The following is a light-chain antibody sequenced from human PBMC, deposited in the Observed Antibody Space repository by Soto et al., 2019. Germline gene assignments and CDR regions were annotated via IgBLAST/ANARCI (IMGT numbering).Light chain of an antibody. CDR3: QQTSSFPLT. V-gene: IGKV1-12*01. J-gene: IGKJ4*01. Sequence: IQMTQSPFSVSASVGDRVTITCRASQGISSWLAWYQQKPGKSPTLLIYKASNLQTGVPSRFSGSGSGTDFTLTISSLQPEDFATYHCQQTSSFPLTFGGGTKVEIK. CDR1: QGISSW. CDR2: KAS.